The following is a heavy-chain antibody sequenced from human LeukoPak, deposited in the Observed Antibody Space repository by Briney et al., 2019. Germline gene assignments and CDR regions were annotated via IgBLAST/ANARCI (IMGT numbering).Heavy chain of an antibody. CDR1: GNSITTYW. D-gene: IGHD3-16*01. CDR2: IFPGDSDT. Sequence: GESLKISCKASGNSITTYWIGWVRQKPGKGLEWMGLIFPGDSDTKYSPSFQGQVTISADKSISTAYLQWSSLKASDTAMYYCATYFAGAETFDIWGQGTMVTVSS. V-gene: IGHV5-51*01. CDR3: ATYFAGAETFDI. J-gene: IGHJ3*02.